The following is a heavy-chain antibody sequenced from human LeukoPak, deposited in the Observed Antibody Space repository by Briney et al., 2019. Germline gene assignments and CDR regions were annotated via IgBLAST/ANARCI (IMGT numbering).Heavy chain of an antibody. CDR3: ARVITIFGVVILMYSDY. V-gene: IGHV4-39*01. D-gene: IGHD3-3*01. Sequence: KASETLSLTCTVSGGSVSSSSYYWGWMRQPPGKGLEWIGSIYYSGSTYYNPSLKSRVTISVDTPKNQSSLKLRSVTAAATAVYYCARVITIFGVVILMYSDYWGQGTLVTVSS. CDR2: IYYSGST. CDR1: GGSVSSSSYY. J-gene: IGHJ4*02.